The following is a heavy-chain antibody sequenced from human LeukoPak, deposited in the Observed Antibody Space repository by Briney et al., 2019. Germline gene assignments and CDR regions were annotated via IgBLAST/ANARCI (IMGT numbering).Heavy chain of an antibody. Sequence: GASVKVSCKASGSTFTDYYMHWVRQAPGQGLEWMGWINPNSGGTNYAQKFQGRVTMTRDTSTSTVYMELSSLRSDDTAVYYCARGPRITLVRGGQWYFYMDVWGKGTTVTVSS. CDR1: GSTFTDYY. J-gene: IGHJ6*03. CDR3: ARGPRITLVRGGQWYFYMDV. D-gene: IGHD3-10*01. CDR2: INPNSGGT. V-gene: IGHV1-2*02.